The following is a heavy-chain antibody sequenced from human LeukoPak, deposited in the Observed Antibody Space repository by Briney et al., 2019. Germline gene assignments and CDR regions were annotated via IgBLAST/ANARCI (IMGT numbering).Heavy chain of an antibody. V-gene: IGHV3-64*02. Sequence: GGSLRLSCAASGFTFITYAFHWVRQAPGKGLEYVSAISNNGEDTYYADSVKGRFTISRDYSKNTLYLQMGSLRAEDMAVYYCVRGGGVVAGTYDYWGQGTLVTVSS. CDR3: VRGGGVVAGTYDY. D-gene: IGHD6-19*01. CDR2: ISNNGEDT. J-gene: IGHJ4*02. CDR1: GFTFITYA.